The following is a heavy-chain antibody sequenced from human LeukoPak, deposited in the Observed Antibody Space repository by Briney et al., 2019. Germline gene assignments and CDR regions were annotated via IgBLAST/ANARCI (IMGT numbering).Heavy chain of an antibody. J-gene: IGHJ6*03. V-gene: IGHV3-21*01. CDR1: GFTFSSYS. CDR2: ISSSSSYI. Sequence: PGGSLRLSCAASGFTFSSYSMNWVRQAPGKGLEWVSSISSSSSYIYYADSVKGRFTISGDNAKNSLYLQMNSLRAEDTAVYYCARDRGYYGSGRQNHYYYMDVWGKGTTVTVSS. CDR3: ARDRGYYGSGRQNHYYYMDV. D-gene: IGHD3-10*01.